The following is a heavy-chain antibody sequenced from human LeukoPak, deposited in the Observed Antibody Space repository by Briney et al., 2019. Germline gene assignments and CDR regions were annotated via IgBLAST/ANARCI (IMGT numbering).Heavy chain of an antibody. Sequence: PGGSLRLSCAASGFTFNAFGMNWVRQAPGKGLEWVSYIGTTSGAIYYADSVKGRFTISRDSAKNSLYLQMNSLRAEDTAVYYCAREGVYDSSGYHDALDIWGQGTMVTVSS. CDR3: AREGVYDSSGYHDALDI. J-gene: IGHJ3*02. V-gene: IGHV3-48*01. CDR1: GFTFNAFG. CDR2: IGTTSGAI. D-gene: IGHD3-22*01.